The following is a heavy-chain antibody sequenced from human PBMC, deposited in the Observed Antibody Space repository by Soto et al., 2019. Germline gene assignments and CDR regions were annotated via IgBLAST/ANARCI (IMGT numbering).Heavy chain of an antibody. V-gene: IGHV3-7*01. CDR2: IKQDGSEK. CDR1: GFTFSSYW. J-gene: IGHJ3*02. D-gene: IGHD3-9*01. Sequence: GGSLRLSCAASGFTFSSYWMSWVRQAPGKGLEWVANIKQDGSEKYYVDSVKGRFTISRDNAKNSLYLQMNSLRAEDTAVYYCARVYYDILTGYYKSAFAIWGQGTMVTVSS. CDR3: ARVYYDILTGYYKSAFAI.